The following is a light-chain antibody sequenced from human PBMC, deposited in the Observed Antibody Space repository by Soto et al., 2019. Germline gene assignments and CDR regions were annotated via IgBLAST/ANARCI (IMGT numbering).Light chain of an antibody. V-gene: IGKV3-11*01. CDR1: QSVSSY. Sequence: TQFPSTLSASVGDRATLSCRASQSVSSYLAWYQQKPGQAPRLLIYDASNRATGIPARFSGSGSGTDFTLTISSLEPEDFAVYYCQQRSNWPTITFGQGTRLEIK. CDR2: DAS. CDR3: QQRSNWPTIT. J-gene: IGKJ5*01.